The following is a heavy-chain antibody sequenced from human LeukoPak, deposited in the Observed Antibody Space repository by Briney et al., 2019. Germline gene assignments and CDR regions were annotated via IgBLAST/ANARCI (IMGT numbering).Heavy chain of an antibody. CDR2: IYYSGST. D-gene: IGHD5-18*01. V-gene: IGHV4-39*01. CDR1: GGSISSSSYY. Sequence: SETLSLTCTVSGGSISSSSYYWGWIRQPPGTGLEWIGSIYYSGSTYYNPSLKSRVTISVDTSKNQFSLKLSSVTAADTAVYYCARHVGYSYGYFDYWGQGTLVTVSS. CDR3: ARHVGYSYGYFDY. J-gene: IGHJ4*02.